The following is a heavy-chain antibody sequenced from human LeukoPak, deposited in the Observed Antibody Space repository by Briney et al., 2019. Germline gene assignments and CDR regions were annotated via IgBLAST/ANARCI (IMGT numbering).Heavy chain of an antibody. CDR3: ARERDYGDYLNAFDI. CDR2: IKQDGSEK. CDR1: GFTFWSYR. J-gene: IGHJ3*02. D-gene: IGHD4-17*01. V-gene: IGHV3-7*01. Sequence: GGPVSLSCAACGFTFWSYRVLYLPDPPGEALEWVATIKQDGSEKYYMESVKGPFTISRDKAKNSLYLQMNSLRAEDRAVYYCARERDYGDYLNAFDIWGQGTMVTVSS.